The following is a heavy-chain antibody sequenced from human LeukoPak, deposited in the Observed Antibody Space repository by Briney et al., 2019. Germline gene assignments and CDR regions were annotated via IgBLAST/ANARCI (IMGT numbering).Heavy chain of an antibody. CDR2: IHYSGST. CDR3: ACLEGDY. V-gene: IGHV4-59*08. Sequence: SETLSLTCTVSGGSISSYYWSWIRQPPGKGLEWIGYIHYSGSTNYNPSLKSRVTTSVDTSKNQFSLKLSSVTAADTAVYYCACLEGDYWGQGTLVTVSS. J-gene: IGHJ4*02. D-gene: IGHD3-16*01. CDR1: GGSISSYY.